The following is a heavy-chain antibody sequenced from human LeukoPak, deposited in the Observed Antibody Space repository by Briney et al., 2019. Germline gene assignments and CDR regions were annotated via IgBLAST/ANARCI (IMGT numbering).Heavy chain of an antibody. V-gene: IGHV3-30*04. CDR1: GFTFSDYS. Sequence: GGSLRLSCAASGFTFSDYSLHWARQAPGKGLEWVALISYDGSDKYYADSVKGRFTISRDNSQDTLYLQMNSLGADDTAVYYCASPKGKYIGNYPLEYWGQGTLVTVSS. CDR2: ISYDGSDK. J-gene: IGHJ4*02. CDR3: ASPKGKYIGNYPLEY. D-gene: IGHD1-26*01.